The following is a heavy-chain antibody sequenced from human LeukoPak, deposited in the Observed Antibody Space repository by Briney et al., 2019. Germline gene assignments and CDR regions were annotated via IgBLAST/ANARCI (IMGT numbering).Heavy chain of an antibody. CDR2: IYYSGSA. D-gene: IGHD6-19*01. V-gene: IGHV4-59*11. J-gene: IGHJ5*02. Sequence: PSETLSLTCTVSGGSISSHYWSWIRQPPGKGLEWIGYIYYSGSANYNPSLKSRVTISVDTSKNQFSLKLNSVTAADTAVYYCARQEYSSEAWFDPWGQGTLVTVSS. CDR1: GGSISSHY. CDR3: ARQEYSSEAWFDP.